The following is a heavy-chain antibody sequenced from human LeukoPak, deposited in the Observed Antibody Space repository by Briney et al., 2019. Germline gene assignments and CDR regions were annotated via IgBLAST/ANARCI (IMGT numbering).Heavy chain of an antibody. CDR1: GGSISSYY. J-gene: IGHJ4*02. D-gene: IGHD3-3*01. CDR2: IYTSGST. Sequence: PSETLSLTCTVSGGSISSYYWSWIRQPAGKGLEWIGRIYTSGSTNYNPSLKSRVTMSVDTSKNQFSLKLSSVTAEDTAVYYCAKERYYDFWSGYHFDYWGQGTLVTVSS. CDR3: AKERYYDFWSGYHFDY. V-gene: IGHV4-4*07.